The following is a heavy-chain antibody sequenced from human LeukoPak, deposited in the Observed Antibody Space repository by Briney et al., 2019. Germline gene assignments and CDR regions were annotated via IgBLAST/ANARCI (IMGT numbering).Heavy chain of an antibody. J-gene: IGHJ4*02. CDR3: AKPRTTGTTPFDY. V-gene: IGHV1-2*02. CDR2: INPNSGGT. Sequence: ASVKVSCKASEYTFTGYYMHWVRQAPGQGLEWMGWINPNSGGTNYAQKFQGRVTMTRDTSISTAYMELSRLRSDDTAVYYCAKPRTTGTTPFDYWGQGTLVTVSS. CDR1: EYTFTGYY. D-gene: IGHD1-1*01.